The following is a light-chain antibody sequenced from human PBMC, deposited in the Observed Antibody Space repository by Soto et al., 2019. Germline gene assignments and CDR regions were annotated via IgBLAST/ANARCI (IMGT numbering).Light chain of an antibody. CDR1: QSVSNNY. Sequence: EIVLTQSPGTLSLSPGERATLSCRASQSVSNNYLAWYQQKPGQAPRLLIYGASIRATGIPDRFSGSGSGTDFTLTISRLEPEDFAVYYCQQYGSSGTFGQGAKVEIK. CDR3: QQYGSSGT. CDR2: GAS. V-gene: IGKV3-20*01. J-gene: IGKJ1*01.